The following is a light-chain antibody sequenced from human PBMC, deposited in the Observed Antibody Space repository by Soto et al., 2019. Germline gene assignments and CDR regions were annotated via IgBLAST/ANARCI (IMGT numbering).Light chain of an antibody. CDR1: QSVLYSYNNKNY. Sequence: DIVMTQSPDSLAVSLGERATTNCKSSQSVLYSYNNKNYLAWYQPKPGQPPQLLIYWASTRESGVPDRFSGSGSWTDFSLTTSSLQAEDVAVSYCQQYFSTPPYTFGQGTKLDIK. J-gene: IGKJ2*01. CDR2: WAS. CDR3: QQYFSTPPYT. V-gene: IGKV4-1*01.